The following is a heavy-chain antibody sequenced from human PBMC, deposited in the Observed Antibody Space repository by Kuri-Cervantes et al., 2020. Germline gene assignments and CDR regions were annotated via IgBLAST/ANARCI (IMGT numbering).Heavy chain of an antibody. Sequence: ASVKVSCKVSGYTLTELSMHWVRQAPGKGLEWMGGFDPEDGETIYAQKFQGRVTMTRNTSISTAYMELSSLRSEDTAVYYCARGRIGGYDFWSGYWIYWGQGTLVTVSS. CDR2: FDPEDGET. CDR3: ARGRIGGYDFWSGYWIY. J-gene: IGHJ4*02. V-gene: IGHV1-24*01. CDR1: GYTLTELS. D-gene: IGHD3-3*01.